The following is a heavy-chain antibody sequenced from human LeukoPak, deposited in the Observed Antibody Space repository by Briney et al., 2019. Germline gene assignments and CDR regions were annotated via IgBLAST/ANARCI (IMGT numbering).Heavy chain of an antibody. CDR2: IRYDGSNK. D-gene: IGHD3-16*02. CDR1: GFTFSSYG. CDR3: AKAIEFYYFDY. V-gene: IGHV3-30*02. Sequence: PGGSLRLSCAASGFTFSSYGMHWVRQAPGKGLEWVAFIRYDGSNKYYADSVKGRFTISRDNSKNTLYLQMNSLRAEDTALYYCAKAIEFYYFDYWGQGTLVTVSS. J-gene: IGHJ4*02.